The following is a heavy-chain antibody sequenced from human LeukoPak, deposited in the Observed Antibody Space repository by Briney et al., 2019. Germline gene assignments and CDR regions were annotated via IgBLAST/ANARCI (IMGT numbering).Heavy chain of an antibody. CDR2: IYYSGST. Sequence: SETLSLTCTVSGGSISSSSYYWGWIRQPPGKGLEWIGSIYYSGSTYYNPSLRSRVTISVDTSKNQFSLKLSSVTAADTAVYYCARDQGYSSSWDAFDIWGQGTMVTVSS. D-gene: IGHD6-13*01. CDR3: ARDQGYSSSWDAFDI. V-gene: IGHV4-39*07. J-gene: IGHJ3*02. CDR1: GGSISSSSYY.